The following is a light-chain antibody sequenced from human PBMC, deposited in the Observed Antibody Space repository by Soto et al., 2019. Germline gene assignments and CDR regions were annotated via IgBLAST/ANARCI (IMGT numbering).Light chain of an antibody. V-gene: IGLV2-14*01. CDR1: SSDVGGSDY. J-gene: IGLJ1*01. CDR3: SSYTSSNALEV. CDR2: EVS. Sequence: QSALNQPASVSGSPGQSITISCTGTSSDVGGSDYVSWYQHHPHRAPKLLIYEVSYRPSGVSDRFPGSKSGNTASLTISGLQAEDEADYYCSSYTSSNALEVFGIGTKLTVL.